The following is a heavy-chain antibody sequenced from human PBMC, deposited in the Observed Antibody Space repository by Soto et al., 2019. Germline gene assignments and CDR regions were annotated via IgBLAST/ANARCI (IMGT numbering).Heavy chain of an antibody. CDR2: IYFTGRT. D-gene: IGHD2-21*01. Sequence: QVQLQESGPGLVRPSETLSLTCTVAGDSVSSGSHHWNWIRQAPGKGLEWIGSIYFTGRTNHNPSLKSRVTISVDTSKNHVSLNLTSVTAADTAVYYCARDLVAIGGRVSAFDLWGQGTMVTVSS. CDR3: ARDLVAIGGRVSAFDL. CDR1: GDSVSSGSHH. V-gene: IGHV4-61*03. J-gene: IGHJ3*01.